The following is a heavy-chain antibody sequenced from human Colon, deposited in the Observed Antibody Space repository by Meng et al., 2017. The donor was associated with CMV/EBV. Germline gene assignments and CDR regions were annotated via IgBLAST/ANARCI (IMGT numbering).Heavy chain of an antibody. CDR2: LNHSGST. CDR3: ARGRNGWLLPLDS. Sequence: QVTLPQWGPGLLKPSGTLSPTCAISGGSFNAYYLTWIRQSPGKGLEWIGELNHSGSTNYNPSLKSRVTISIDTSKRHFSLRLTSVTAADTAVYYCARGRNGWLLPLDSWGQGTLVTVSS. J-gene: IGHJ4*02. D-gene: IGHD3-3*01. CDR1: GGSFNAYY. V-gene: IGHV4-34*01.